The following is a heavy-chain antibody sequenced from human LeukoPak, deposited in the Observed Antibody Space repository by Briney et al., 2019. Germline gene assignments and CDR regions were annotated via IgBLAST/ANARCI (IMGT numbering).Heavy chain of an antibody. D-gene: IGHD5-24*01. V-gene: IGHV4-39*01. CDR1: GGSISSSSYY. Sequence: PSETLSLTCTVSGGSISSSSYYWGWIRQPPGKGLEWIGSIYYSGSTYYNPSLKSRVTISVDTSKNQFSLKLSSVTAADTAVYYCASTKRWLQFSPFDYWGQGTLVTVSS. CDR2: IYYSGST. CDR3: ASTKRWLQFSPFDY. J-gene: IGHJ4*02.